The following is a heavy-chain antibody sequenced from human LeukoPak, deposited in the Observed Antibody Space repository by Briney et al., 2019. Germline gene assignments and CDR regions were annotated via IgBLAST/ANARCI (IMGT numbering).Heavy chain of an antibody. J-gene: IGHJ4*02. V-gene: IGHV4-34*01. D-gene: IGHD1-26*01. CDR2: INHSGST. CDR1: GGSFSGYY. CDR3: ARGRGAYYLQIPTLDY. Sequence: TPSETLPLTCAVYGGSFSGYYWSWIRQPPGKGLEWIGEINHSGSTNYNPSLKSRVTISVDTSKNQFSLKLSSVTAADTAVYYCARGRGAYYLQIPTLDYWGQGTLVTVSS.